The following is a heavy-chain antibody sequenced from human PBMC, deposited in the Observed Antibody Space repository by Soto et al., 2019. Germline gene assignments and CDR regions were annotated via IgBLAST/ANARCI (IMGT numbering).Heavy chain of an antibody. V-gene: IGHV4-31*03. CDR2: IYHTGST. J-gene: IGHJ4*02. Sequence: QVQLQESGPGLVQPSQTLSLTCSVSGDPVSSGSYYWTWVRQHPVKGLEWIGYIYHTGSTYYNPSRQSRLIRSIDTSKNQFALHLYSVTAADTAVYFCAAKLGTTHYFDFWGQGSLVAVSS. CDR3: AAKLGTTHYFDF. CDR1: GDPVSSGSYY. D-gene: IGHD7-27*01.